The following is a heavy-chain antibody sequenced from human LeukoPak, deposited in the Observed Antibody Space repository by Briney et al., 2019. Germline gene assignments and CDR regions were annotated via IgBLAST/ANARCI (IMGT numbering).Heavy chain of an antibody. CDR2: INTSGSTI. Sequence: GGSLRLSCAASGFIFSDYYMSWIRQAPGKGLEWVSYINTSGSTIYYADSVRGRFTISRDNAKNSLSLQMNSLRAEDTAVYYCARVSGGVDTAIGGMDVWGQGTTVTVSS. D-gene: IGHD5-18*01. V-gene: IGHV3-11*04. CDR1: GFIFSDYY. CDR3: ARVSGGVDTAIGGMDV. J-gene: IGHJ6*02.